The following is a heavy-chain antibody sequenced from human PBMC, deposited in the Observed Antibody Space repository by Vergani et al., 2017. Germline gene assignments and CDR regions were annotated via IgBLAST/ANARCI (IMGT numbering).Heavy chain of an antibody. J-gene: IGHJ6*02. D-gene: IGHD6-13*01. Sequence: EVQLLESGGGLVQPGGSLRLSCAASGFTFSSYAMSWVRQAPGKGLEWVSAISGSGGSTYYADSVKGRFTISRDNSKNTLYLQMNSLRAEDTAVYYCAKARQPSSSWFGLDYYYYGMDVWGQG. CDR3: AKARQPSSSWFGLDYYYYGMDV. V-gene: IGHV3-23*01. CDR1: GFTFSSYA. CDR2: ISGSGGST.